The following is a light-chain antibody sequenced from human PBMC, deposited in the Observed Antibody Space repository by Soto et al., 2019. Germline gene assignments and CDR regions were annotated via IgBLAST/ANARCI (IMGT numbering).Light chain of an antibody. Sequence: SYELTQPPSVSVAPGKTARISCGGNNIGSKSVHWYQRKPGQAPVLVIYSDPDLPSVIPERCSGSNSGNTATLTISRVEDGDEDDYYCQVWDSSSAHVVFGGGTKLTVL. CDR1: NIGSKS. V-gene: IGLV3-21*04. CDR2: SDP. J-gene: IGLJ2*01. CDR3: QVWDSSSAHVV.